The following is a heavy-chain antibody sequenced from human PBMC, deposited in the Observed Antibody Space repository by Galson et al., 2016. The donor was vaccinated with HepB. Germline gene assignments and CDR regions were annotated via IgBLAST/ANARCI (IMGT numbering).Heavy chain of an antibody. Sequence: SLRLSCAASGFTFSSHAMHWVRQAPGKGLEWVAIISYDGSNAYYADSVNGRFTITRDNSKNTMYLQMNSLRAEDTAVYYCARTGDCSSTSCYLPFDHWGQGTLVTVSS. CDR3: ARTGDCSSTSCYLPFDH. D-gene: IGHD2-2*01. V-gene: IGHV3-30*04. CDR1: GFTFSSHA. J-gene: IGHJ4*02. CDR2: ISYDGSNA.